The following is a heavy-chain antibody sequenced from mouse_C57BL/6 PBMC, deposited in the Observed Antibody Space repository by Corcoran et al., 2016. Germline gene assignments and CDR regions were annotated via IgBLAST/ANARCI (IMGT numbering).Heavy chain of an antibody. D-gene: IGHD2-3*01. CDR2: ISYAGSH. Sequence: DVQLQESGPGLVKPSQSLSLTCSVTGYSITSGYYWNWIRQFPGNKLEWLGYISYAGSHNYNPSLQNRISITRDTSKNQFFLKLTSVTTEDTATYDGASIDDGYYSDFAYWGQGTLVTVSA. CDR1: GYSITSGYY. V-gene: IGHV3-6*01. J-gene: IGHJ3*01. CDR3: ASIDDGYYSDFAY.